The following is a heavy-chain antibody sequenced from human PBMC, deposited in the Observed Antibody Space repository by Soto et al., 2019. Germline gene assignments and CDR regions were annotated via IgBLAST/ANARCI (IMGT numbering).Heavy chain of an antibody. CDR3: ARGKGMAARYGMDV. V-gene: IGHV4-59*01. D-gene: IGHD3-10*01. CDR1: GGSISSYY. Sequence: SETLSLTCTVSGGSISSYYWSWIRQPPGKGLEWIGYIYYSGSTNYNPSLKSRVTISVDTSKNQFSLKLSSVTAADTAVYYCARGKGMAARYGMDVWGQGTTVTVSS. CDR2: IYYSGST. J-gene: IGHJ6*02.